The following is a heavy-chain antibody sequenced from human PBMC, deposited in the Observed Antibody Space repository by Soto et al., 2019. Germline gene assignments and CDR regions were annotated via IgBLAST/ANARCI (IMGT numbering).Heavy chain of an antibody. Sequence: EVQLVESGGGLVQPGGSLRLSCAASGFTFSSYWMSWVRQAPGKGLEWVSNIKQDGGEKYYVDSVKGRFTISRDNSKNSLYLQMNSPRAEDKAVYYCARDAHSTAQSIAARTKGRWDYSYYLDVWGKGTTVTVSS. CDR1: GFTFSSYW. D-gene: IGHD6-6*01. J-gene: IGHJ6*03. CDR3: ARDAHSTAQSIAARTKGRWDYSYYLDV. CDR2: IKQDGGEK. V-gene: IGHV3-7*01.